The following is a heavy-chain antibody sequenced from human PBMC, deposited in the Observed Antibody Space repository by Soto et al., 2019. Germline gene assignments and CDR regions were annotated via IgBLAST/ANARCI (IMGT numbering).Heavy chain of an antibody. CDR3: ARGDQQRTFDY. CDR2: INHSGST. CDR1: GGSFSGYY. J-gene: IGHJ4*02. D-gene: IGHD6-13*01. V-gene: IGHV4-34*01. Sequence: ASEALSLTCAVYGGSFSGYYWSWIRQPPGKGLEWIGEINHSGSTNYNPSLKSRVTISVDTSKNQFSLKLSSVTAADTAVYYCARGDQQRTFDYWGQGTLVTVSS.